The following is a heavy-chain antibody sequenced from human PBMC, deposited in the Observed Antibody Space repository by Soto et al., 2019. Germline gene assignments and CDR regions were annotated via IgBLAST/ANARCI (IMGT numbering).Heavy chain of an antibody. CDR2: IQSAGST. V-gene: IGHV3-66*01. J-gene: IGHJ4*02. Sequence: GGSLRLSCAASGFTLSANFMTWVRQAPGKGLEWVSVIQSAGSTYYADSVRGRFTLSRDDSRNTLFLQMNSLRTEDTAIYYCARDPAHGGLDFWGQGTLVTVSS. CDR1: GFTLSANF. D-gene: IGHD3-16*01. CDR3: ARDPAHGGLDF.